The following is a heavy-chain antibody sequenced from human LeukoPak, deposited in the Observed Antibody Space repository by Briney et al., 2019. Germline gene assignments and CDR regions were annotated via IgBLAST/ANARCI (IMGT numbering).Heavy chain of an antibody. J-gene: IGHJ4*02. Sequence: GASVKVSCKASRGTFSSYAISWVRQAPGQGLEWMGGIIPIFGTANYAQKFQGRVTITADESTSTAYMELSSLRSEDTAVYYCARKRVAVTGTPPDYFDYWGQGTLVAVSS. D-gene: IGHD6-19*01. V-gene: IGHV1-69*13. CDR1: RGTFSSYA. CDR2: IIPIFGTA. CDR3: ARKRVAVTGTPPDYFDY.